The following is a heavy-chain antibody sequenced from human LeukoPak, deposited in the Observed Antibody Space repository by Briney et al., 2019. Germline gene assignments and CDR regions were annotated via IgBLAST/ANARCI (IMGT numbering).Heavy chain of an antibody. CDR3: ARSRAYCGGDCYSDVYY. CDR2: INAGNGNT. CDR1: GYTFTSYA. D-gene: IGHD2-21*02. Sequence: ASVKVSCTASGYTFTSYAMHWVRQAPGQRLEWMGWINAGNGNTEYSQKFQGRVTITADESTSTAYMELSSLRSEDTAVYYCARSRAYCGGDCYSDVYYWGQGTLVTVSS. J-gene: IGHJ4*02. V-gene: IGHV1-3*01.